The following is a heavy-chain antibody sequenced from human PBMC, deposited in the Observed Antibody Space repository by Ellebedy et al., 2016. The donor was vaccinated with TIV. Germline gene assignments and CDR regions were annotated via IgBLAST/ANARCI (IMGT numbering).Heavy chain of an antibody. CDR2: IKQDGSEK. D-gene: IGHD2-15*01. CDR3: AKGRQYCSGGSCYSMGFFDY. Sequence: GESLKISXAASGFTFSSYWMSWVRQAPGKGLEWVANIKQDGSEKYYVDSVKGRFTISRDNAKNSLYLQMNSLRAEDTAVYYCAKGRQYCSGGSCYSMGFFDYWGQGTLVTVSS. V-gene: IGHV3-7*01. J-gene: IGHJ4*02. CDR1: GFTFSSYW.